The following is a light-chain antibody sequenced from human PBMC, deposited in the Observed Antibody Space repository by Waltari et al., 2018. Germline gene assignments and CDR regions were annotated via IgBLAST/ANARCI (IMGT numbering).Light chain of an antibody. Sequence: QSALTQPASVSGSPGQSITLSCTGTSSAVGSYNSLSWYQDHPGQGPKVIIYDVSDRPSGVSARFSGSKSGNTASLTISGLQAEDEADYYCSSQSSDNVVLFGGGTKVTVL. J-gene: IGLJ3*02. V-gene: IGLV2-14*03. CDR1: SSAVGSYNS. CDR3: SSQSSDNVVL. CDR2: DVS.